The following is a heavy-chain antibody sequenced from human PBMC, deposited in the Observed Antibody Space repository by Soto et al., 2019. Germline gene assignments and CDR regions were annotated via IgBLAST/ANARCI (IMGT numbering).Heavy chain of an antibody. CDR2: IHYSGST. Sequence: SETLALSCTVSGGSISSYYWSWIRQPPGKGLEWIGYIHYSGSTNYTPYLKSRLTLSVDKSKNKSYLKLSSLTAEDTAVYYCARWRLDSSSSGSSYYYYGMDVWGQGTTVTVS. CDR1: GGSISSYY. J-gene: IGHJ6*01. V-gene: IGHV4-59*01. CDR3: ARWRLDSSSSGSSYYYYGMDV. D-gene: IGHD6-6*01.